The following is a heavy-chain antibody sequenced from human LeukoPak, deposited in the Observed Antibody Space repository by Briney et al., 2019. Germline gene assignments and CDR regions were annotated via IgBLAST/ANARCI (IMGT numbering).Heavy chain of an antibody. Sequence: GGSLRLSCLTSGFTLSTNAMSWVRQAPGKGLEWISGISGSGASTYYADSVKGRFTISRDNSKNTLFLEMNSLRVEDTAVYYCAKALTSGWYLDAFNIWGQGTMVTVSS. CDR2: ISGSGAST. D-gene: IGHD6-19*01. V-gene: IGHV3-23*01. J-gene: IGHJ3*02. CDR3: AKALTSGWYLDAFNI. CDR1: GFTLSTNA.